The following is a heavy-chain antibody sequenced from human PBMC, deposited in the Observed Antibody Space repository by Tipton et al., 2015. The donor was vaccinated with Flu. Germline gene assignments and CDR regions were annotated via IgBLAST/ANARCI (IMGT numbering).Heavy chain of an antibody. J-gene: IGHJ4*02. CDR1: EYNFTNYW. CDR2: IYPGDSDT. Sequence: VQLVQSGAEVKKPGESLKISCKGSEYNFTNYWIGWVRQMPGKGLEWMGIIYPGDSDTKYSPSFQGQVTISADKSSSADKSISTAYLQWSSLKASDTAMYYCAAAYLDSPYYWGQGTLVTVSS. D-gene: IGHD3-3*01. CDR3: AAAYLDSPYY. V-gene: IGHV5-51*01.